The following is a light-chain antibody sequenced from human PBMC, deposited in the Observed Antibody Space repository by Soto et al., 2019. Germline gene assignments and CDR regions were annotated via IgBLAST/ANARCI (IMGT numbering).Light chain of an antibody. CDR3: QKRVNGPT. Sequence: EIVLTQSPATLSLSPGERATLSCRASQSISNYLGWYQQKPGQAPRLLIYDVSKRATGIPARFSGSGSGTDFTLTISSLEPEDFAVYYCQKRVNGPTFGGGTMVEAK. V-gene: IGKV3-11*01. CDR2: DVS. CDR1: QSISNY. J-gene: IGKJ4*01.